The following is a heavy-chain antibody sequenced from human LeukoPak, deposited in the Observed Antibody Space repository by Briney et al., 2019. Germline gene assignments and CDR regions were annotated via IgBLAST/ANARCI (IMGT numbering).Heavy chain of an antibody. V-gene: IGHV1-24*01. CDR1: GYTFTSYD. Sequence: GASVKVSCKASGYTFTSYDINWVRQAPGKGLEWMGGLDPEDGETIYAQKFQGRVTMTEDTSTDTAYMELSSLRSEDTAVYYCARHYDILTGAFDYWGQGTLVTVSS. CDR2: LDPEDGET. J-gene: IGHJ4*02. D-gene: IGHD3-9*01. CDR3: ARHYDILTGAFDY.